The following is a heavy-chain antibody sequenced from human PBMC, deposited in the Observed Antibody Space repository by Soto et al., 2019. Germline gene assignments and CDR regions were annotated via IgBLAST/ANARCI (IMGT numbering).Heavy chain of an antibody. CDR2: TYYRSKWYN. V-gene: IGHV6-1*01. J-gene: IGHJ6*02. CDR3: ARGGTNYYGSGSFNYYYYYGMDV. CDR1: GDSVSSNSAA. Sequence: SQTLSLTCXISGDSVSSNSAAWNWIRQSPSRGLEWLGRTYYRSKWYNDYAVSVKSRITINPDTSKNQFSLQLNSVTPEDTAVYYCARGGTNYYGSGSFNYYYYYGMDVWGQGTTVTVSS. D-gene: IGHD3-10*01.